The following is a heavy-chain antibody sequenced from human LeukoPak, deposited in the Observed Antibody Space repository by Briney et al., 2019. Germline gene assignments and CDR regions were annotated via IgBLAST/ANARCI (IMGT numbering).Heavy chain of an antibody. V-gene: IGHV3-30-3*01. CDR1: GFRFSSHW. D-gene: IGHD6-19*01. Sequence: GGSLRLSCAASGFRFSSHWMHWVRHTPGKGLEWVAVISYDGSNKYYADSVKGRFTISRDNSKNTLYLQMNSLRAEDTAVYYCAREPYGSGWYFSYYFDYWGQGTLVTVSS. CDR2: ISYDGSNK. J-gene: IGHJ4*02. CDR3: AREPYGSGWYFSYYFDY.